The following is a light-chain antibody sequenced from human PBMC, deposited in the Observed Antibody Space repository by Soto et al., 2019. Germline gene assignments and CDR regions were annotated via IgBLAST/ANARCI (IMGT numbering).Light chain of an antibody. J-gene: IGKJ3*01. Sequence: DIQMTQSPSSLSASVGDRVTITFRASQSISNYLNWYQQKPGKAPKLLIYAASSLQSGVPSRFSGSGSGTDFTLTISSLQPEDFATYSCQQSYTTLFTFGPGTNVDIK. CDR1: QSISNY. CDR3: QQSYTTLFT. CDR2: AAS. V-gene: IGKV1-39*01.